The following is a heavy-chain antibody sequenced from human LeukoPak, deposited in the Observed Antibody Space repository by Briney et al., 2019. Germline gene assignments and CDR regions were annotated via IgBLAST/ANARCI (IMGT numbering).Heavy chain of an antibody. Sequence: GRSLRLSCAASGFTLSSYGMHWVRQAPGKGLEWVAVISYDGSNKYYADSVKGRFTISRDNSKNTLYLQMNSLRAEDTAVYYCGRYYDSSGYRYYYGMDVWGQGTTVTVSS. D-gene: IGHD3-22*01. CDR1: GFTLSSYG. J-gene: IGHJ6*02. CDR3: GRYYDSSGYRYYYGMDV. V-gene: IGHV3-30*03. CDR2: ISYDGSNK.